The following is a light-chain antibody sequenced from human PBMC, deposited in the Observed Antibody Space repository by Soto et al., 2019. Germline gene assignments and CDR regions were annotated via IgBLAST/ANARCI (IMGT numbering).Light chain of an antibody. CDR1: EGVSSNN. V-gene: IGKV3-15*01. CDR2: GAS. CDR3: QPYTIWPQT. J-gene: IGKJ1*01. Sequence: EVVLTQSPGTLSLSPGETATLSCRASEGVSSNNLAWYQQKPGQAPRLLIYGASTRATGIPARFSGSGSGTEFPPTIRSLQSEDFAAYSCQPYTIWPQTFGQATTVDTK.